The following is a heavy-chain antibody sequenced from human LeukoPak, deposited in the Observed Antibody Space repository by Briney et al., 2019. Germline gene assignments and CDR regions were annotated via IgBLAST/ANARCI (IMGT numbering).Heavy chain of an antibody. V-gene: IGHV6-1*01. CDR3: ARDRAVYYYYGMDV. CDR1: GDSLSSNSAA. Sequence: SQTLSLTCALSGDSLSSNSAAWNWIRQSPSRGLEWLVRTYYRSKWYNDYAVSVKSRITINPDTSKNQFSLQLNSVTPEDTAVYYCARDRAVYYYYGMDVWGQGTTVTVSS. J-gene: IGHJ6*02. CDR2: TYYRSKWYN. D-gene: IGHD5-24*01.